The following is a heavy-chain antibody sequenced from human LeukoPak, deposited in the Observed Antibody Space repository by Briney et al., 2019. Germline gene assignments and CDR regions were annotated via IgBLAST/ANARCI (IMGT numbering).Heavy chain of an antibody. CDR1: GGSISSYY. CDR2: IYYSGST. Sequence: SETLSLTCTVSGGSISSYYWSWIRQPPGKGLEWLGYIYYSGSTNYNPSLKSRVTISVDTSKNQFSLKLSSVTAADTAVYYCARQGGSGGGPYYYYYYGMDVWGQGTTVTVSS. J-gene: IGHJ6*02. V-gene: IGHV4-59*08. D-gene: IGHD2-15*01. CDR3: ARQGGSGGGPYYYYYYGMDV.